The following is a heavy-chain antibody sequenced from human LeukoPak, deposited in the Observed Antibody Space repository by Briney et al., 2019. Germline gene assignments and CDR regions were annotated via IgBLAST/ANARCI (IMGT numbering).Heavy chain of an antibody. CDR2: ISYDGSNK. CDR1: GFMFSSDA. J-gene: IGHJ4*02. V-gene: IGHV3-30-3*01. CDR3: VVYTGGYRSQF. D-gene: IGHD5-24*01. Sequence: GRSLRLSCAASGFMFSSDAMHWVRQAPGKGLEWVAVISYDGSNKYYADSEKGRITISRDNSMNTLRLQMNSLSVEDTAVYYCVVYTGGYRSQFWGQGTLVTVSS.